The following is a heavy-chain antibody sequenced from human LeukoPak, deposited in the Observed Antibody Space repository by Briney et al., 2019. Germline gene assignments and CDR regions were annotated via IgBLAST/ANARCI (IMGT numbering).Heavy chain of an antibody. D-gene: IGHD6-19*01. CDR3: ARYIAVTGADYFDF. CDR1: GFTFSSYW. J-gene: IGHJ4*02. V-gene: IGHV3-7*04. CDR2: IKQDGSEK. Sequence: PGGSLRLSCAASGFTFSSYWMSWVRQAPGKGLEWVANIKQDGSEKYYVYSVKGRFTISRDNAKNSLYLQMNSLRAEDTAVYYCARYIAVTGADYFDFWGQGTLVTVSS.